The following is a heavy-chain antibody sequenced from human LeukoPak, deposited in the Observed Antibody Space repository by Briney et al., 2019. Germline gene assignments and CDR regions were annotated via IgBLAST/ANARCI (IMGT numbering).Heavy chain of an antibody. CDR3: ATETNGRHYDY. D-gene: IGHD1-14*01. Sequence: GGSLRLSCAASGFTFSSYAMSWVRQAPGKGLEWVASIGPTGSDRYHADSIKGRFTISRGNANNFLYLQMNSLRAEDTAVYYCATETNGRHYDYWGQGTLLTVSS. J-gene: IGHJ4*02. CDR1: GFTFSSYA. CDR2: IGPTGSDR. V-gene: IGHV3-21*06.